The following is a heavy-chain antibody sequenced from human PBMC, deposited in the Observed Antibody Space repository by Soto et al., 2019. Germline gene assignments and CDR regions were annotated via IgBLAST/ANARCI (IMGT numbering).Heavy chain of an antibody. J-gene: IGHJ5*02. CDR3: ARDTYYYGSGSSQPTFDP. V-gene: IGHV1-18*04. CDR2: ISAYNGNT. CDR1: GYTFTGYG. D-gene: IGHD3-10*01. Sequence: ASVKVSCKASGYTFTGYGISWVRQAPGQGLEWMGWISAYNGNTNYAQKLQGRATMTTDTSTSTAYMELRSLRSDDTAVYYCARDTYYYGSGSSQPTFDPWGQGTLVTVSS.